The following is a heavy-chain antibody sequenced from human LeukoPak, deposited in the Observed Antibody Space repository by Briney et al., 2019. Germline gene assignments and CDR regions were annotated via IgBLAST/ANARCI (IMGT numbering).Heavy chain of an antibody. D-gene: IGHD3-10*01. V-gene: IGHV3-74*01. CDR2: MYSDGGRT. CDR3: TRSGAGGAFDI. J-gene: IGHJ3*02. Sequence: GGSLRLSCAASGFTLSSEWMHWVRQAPGKGLVWVSRMYSDGGRTNYADSVKGRFTISSDNAENTLYLELSSLRAEDTAVYYCTRSGAGGAFDIWGQGAMVGVSS. CDR1: GFTLSSEW.